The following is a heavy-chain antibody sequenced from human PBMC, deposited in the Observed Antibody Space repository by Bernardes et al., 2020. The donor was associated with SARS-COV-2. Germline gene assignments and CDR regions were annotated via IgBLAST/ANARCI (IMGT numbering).Heavy chain of an antibody. Sequence: GGSLCLSCVVSGFTFSRHSMNWVRQAPGKGLEWLAYISGSGSTIHYADSVKGRLTISRDNAKHSLYLQMNSLRVEDTAVYYCARDYYGDYILDYWGQGTLVTVSS. D-gene: IGHD4-17*01. CDR2: ISGSGSTI. CDR1: GFTFSRHS. V-gene: IGHV3-48*04. CDR3: ARDYYGDYILDY. J-gene: IGHJ4*02.